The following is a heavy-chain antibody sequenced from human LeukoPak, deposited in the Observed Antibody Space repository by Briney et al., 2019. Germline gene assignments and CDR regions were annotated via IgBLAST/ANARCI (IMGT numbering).Heavy chain of an antibody. J-gene: IGHJ4*02. CDR3: ARDSLLDY. CDR1: GYIFTDYY. V-gene: IGHV1-2*02. Sequence: GASVKVSCKASGYIFTDYYIHWVRQAPGQGLEWMGWINPNSGGTNYAQKFQGRVTMTRDTSISTAYMELSRLRSDDTAVYYCARDSLLDYWGQGTLVTVSS. CDR2: INPNSGGT.